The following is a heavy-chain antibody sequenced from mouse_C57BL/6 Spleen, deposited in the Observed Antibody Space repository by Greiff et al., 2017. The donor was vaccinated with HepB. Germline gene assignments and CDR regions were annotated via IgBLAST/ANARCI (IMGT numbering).Heavy chain of an antibody. V-gene: IGHV5-17*01. D-gene: IGHD1-1*01. J-gene: IGHJ3*01. Sequence: EVKLMESGGGLVKPGGSLKLSCAASGFTFSDYGMHWVRQAPEKGLEWVAYISSGSSTIYYADTVKGRFTISRDNAKNTLFLQMTSLRSEDTAMYYCARGYYGSGALAYWGQGTLVTVSA. CDR3: ARGYYGSGALAY. CDR1: GFTFSDYG. CDR2: ISSGSSTI.